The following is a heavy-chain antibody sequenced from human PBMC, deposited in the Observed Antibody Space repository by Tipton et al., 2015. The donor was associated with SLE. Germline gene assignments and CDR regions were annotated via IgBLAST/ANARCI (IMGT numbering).Heavy chain of an antibody. V-gene: IGHV4-39*01. Sequence: TLSLTCPVSGDSISISTYSWGWIRQPPGKGLEWIGSMFYSGSTYYNSPLKSRVTISVDTSKNQFSLKLSSVTAADTSVYYCAGYTSGWYNGPDYWGQGTLVTVSS. CDR3: AGYTSGWYNGPDY. J-gene: IGHJ4*02. CDR2: MFYSGST. D-gene: IGHD6-19*01. CDR1: GDSISISTYS.